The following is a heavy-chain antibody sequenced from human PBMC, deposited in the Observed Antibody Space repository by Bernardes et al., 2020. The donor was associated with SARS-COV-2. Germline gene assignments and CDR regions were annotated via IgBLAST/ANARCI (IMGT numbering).Heavy chain of an antibody. D-gene: IGHD5-18*01. V-gene: IGHV3-30*18. J-gene: IGHJ6*02. Sequence: GYLSRSGAASGFTFNNFGMHWVRQAPGRGLEWVAVISYEGSKKYYADSLEGRFTISKDNSKNTVYLQINNLRSEDTAIYYCAKVQAIFWIRPYNSGMDVWGQGTTVTVSS. CDR1: GFTFNNFG. CDR2: ISYEGSKK. CDR3: AKVQAIFWIRPYNSGMDV.